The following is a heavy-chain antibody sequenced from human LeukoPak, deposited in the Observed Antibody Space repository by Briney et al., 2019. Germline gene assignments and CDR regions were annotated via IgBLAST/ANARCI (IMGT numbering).Heavy chain of an antibody. CDR3: AGVSSGWYNEY. V-gene: IGHV4-30-4*08. J-gene: IGHJ4*02. D-gene: IGHD6-19*01. Sequence: SQTLSLTFTVSGGSISSGDYYWSWIRQPPGKGLEWIGYIYYSGSTYYNPSLKSRVTVSVDTSKNQFSLKLSSVTAADTAVYYCAGVSSGWYNEYWGQGTLVTVSS. CDR1: GGSISSGDYY. CDR2: IYYSGST.